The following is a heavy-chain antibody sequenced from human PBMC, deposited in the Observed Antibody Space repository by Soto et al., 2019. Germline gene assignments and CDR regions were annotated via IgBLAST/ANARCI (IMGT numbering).Heavy chain of an antibody. V-gene: IGHV4-34*01. D-gene: IGHD6-6*01. CDR1: GGSFSDYF. Sequence: KPSETLSLTCAVYGGSFSDYFWNWIRQPPGKGLEWIGVINHSGSTNFNPSLKSRVAISADTSRNQFSLRVTSVTAADTAVYYCAGREFASSSFHYYYYAVDVWGQGTTVTVSS. CDR2: INHSGST. J-gene: IGHJ6*02. CDR3: AGREFASSSFHYYYYAVDV.